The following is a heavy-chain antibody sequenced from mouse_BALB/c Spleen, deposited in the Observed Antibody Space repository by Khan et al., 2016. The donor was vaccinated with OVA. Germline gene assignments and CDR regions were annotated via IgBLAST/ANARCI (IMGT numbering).Heavy chain of an antibody. J-gene: IGHJ4*01. Sequence: EVQLQESGPGLVKPSQSLSLTCTVNGYSITSNYAWNWIRQFPGNKLEWMGYISYSGSTNYNPSLKSRLSITRDTSKNQFFLLLNSVTTEDSATYYCARGNCYGYALDYWGQGTSVTVSS. V-gene: IGHV3-2*02. CDR3: ARGNCYGYALDY. CDR2: ISYSGST. CDR1: GYSITSNYA. D-gene: IGHD1-1*01.